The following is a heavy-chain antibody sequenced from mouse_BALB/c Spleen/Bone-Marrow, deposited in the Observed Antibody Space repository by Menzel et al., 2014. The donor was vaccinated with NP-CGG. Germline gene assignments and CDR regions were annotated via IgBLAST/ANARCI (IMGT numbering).Heavy chain of an antibody. CDR1: GYNFTSYW. V-gene: IGHV1-7*01. CDR3: AREYYGSSGYLDV. Sequence: QVQLQQSGAGLAKPGASVKMSCKASGYNFTSYWMHWVKQRPGQGLEWIGYINPSTGYTEYNQKFKDKATLTADKSSSTAYMQLSSLTSEDSAVYYCAREYYGSSGYLDVWGAGTTVTVSS. J-gene: IGHJ1*01. CDR2: INPSTGYT. D-gene: IGHD1-1*01.